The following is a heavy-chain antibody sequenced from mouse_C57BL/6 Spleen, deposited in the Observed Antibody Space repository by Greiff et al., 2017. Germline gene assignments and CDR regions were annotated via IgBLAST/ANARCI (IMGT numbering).Heavy chain of an antibody. V-gene: IGHV1-5*01. D-gene: IGHD2-5*01. CDR3: TRSLYYSNYFAY. CDR1: GYTFTSYW. J-gene: IGHJ3*01. Sequence: VQLQQSGTVLARPGASVKMSCKTSGYTFTSYWMHWVKQRPGQGLEWIGAIYPGNSDTSYNQKFKGKAKLTAVTSASTAYMELSSLTNEDSAVYYCTRSLYYSNYFAYWGQGTLVTVSA. CDR2: IYPGNSDT.